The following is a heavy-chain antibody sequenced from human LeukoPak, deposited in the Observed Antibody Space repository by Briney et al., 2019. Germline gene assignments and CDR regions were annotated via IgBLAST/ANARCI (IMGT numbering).Heavy chain of an antibody. J-gene: IGHJ4*02. D-gene: IGHD2-15*01. CDR3: ASSERGGSCKF. Sequence: SQTLSLTCTVSGGSISSGDYYWSWIRQPPGKGLEWIGYIYYSGSTYYNPSLKGRITISVDTSKNQFSLKLSSVTAADTAVYYCASSERGGSCKFWGQGTLVTVSS. CDR2: IYYSGST. V-gene: IGHV4-30-4*01. CDR1: GGSISSGDYY.